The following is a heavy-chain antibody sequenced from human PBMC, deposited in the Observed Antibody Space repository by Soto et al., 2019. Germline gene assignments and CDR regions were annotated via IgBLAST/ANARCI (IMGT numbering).Heavy chain of an antibody. CDR1: SYVIESGHY. D-gene: IGHD3-3*01. CDR2: IYDSGTT. V-gene: IGHV4-38-2*01. J-gene: IGHJ4*03. CDR3: ARSPQYYTPGSSPFDY. Sequence: SETLSLTCVVSSYVIESGHYWGWVRQPPGKGLEWVGSIYDSGTTYYNPSLRSRVTISADTSKNQFSLSLTSVTAADTAVYYCARSPQYYTPGSSPFDYWGPGTMVTVSS.